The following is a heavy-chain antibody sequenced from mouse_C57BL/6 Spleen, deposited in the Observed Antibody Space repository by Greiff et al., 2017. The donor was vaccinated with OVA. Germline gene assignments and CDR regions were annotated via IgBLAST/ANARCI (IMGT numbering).Heavy chain of an antibody. V-gene: IGHV5-9-1*02. CDR3: TRDLVYYGNHYYAMDY. CDR1: GFTFSSYA. J-gene: IGHJ4*01. Sequence: EVQVVESGAGLVKPGGSLKLSCAASGFTFSSYAMSWVRQTPEKRLEWVAYISSGGDYIYYADTVKGRFTISRDNARNTLYLQMSSLKSEDTAMYYCTRDLVYYGNHYYAMDYWGQGTSVTVSS. D-gene: IGHD2-1*01. CDR2: ISSGGDYI.